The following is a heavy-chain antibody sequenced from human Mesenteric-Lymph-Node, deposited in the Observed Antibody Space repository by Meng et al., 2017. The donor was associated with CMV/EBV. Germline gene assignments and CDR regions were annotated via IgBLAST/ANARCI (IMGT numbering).Heavy chain of an antibody. CDR1: GFTFSSYS. CDR2: IRYDGSNK. V-gene: IGHV3-30*02. CDR3: ARDVGDYNYYYFYSMDV. Sequence: GESLKISCVASGFTFSSYSMNWVRQAPGKGLEWVAFIRYDGSNKYYADSVKGRFTISRDNSKNTLYLQMNSLGAEDTAVYYCARDVGDYNYYYFYSMDVWGQGTTVTVSS. J-gene: IGHJ6*02. D-gene: IGHD4-17*01.